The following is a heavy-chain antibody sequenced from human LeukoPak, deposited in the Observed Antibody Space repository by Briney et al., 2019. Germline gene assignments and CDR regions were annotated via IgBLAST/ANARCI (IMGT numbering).Heavy chain of an antibody. J-gene: IGHJ4*02. CDR1: GGSFSGYY. V-gene: IGHV4-34*01. Sequence: PSETLSLTCAVYGGSFSGYYWSWIRQPPGKGLEWIGEINHSGSTNYNPSLKSRVTISVDTSKNQFSLKLSSVTAADTAVYYCARRIAVAGTGDTHFDYWGQGTLVTVSS. CDR3: ARRIAVAGTGDTHFDY. D-gene: IGHD6-19*01. CDR2: INHSGST.